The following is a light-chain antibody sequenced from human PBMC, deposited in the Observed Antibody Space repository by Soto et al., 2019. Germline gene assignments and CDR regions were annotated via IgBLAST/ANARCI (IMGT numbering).Light chain of an antibody. Sequence: NELTQSPSSLSASVGDRVTITCQASHDIRNDLNWCQQKSGKAPKLLIHAASTLEAGVPSRFSGSGSGTDFTFTISGLQPEDVATYYCQQYDNLPLTFGGGTKVDIK. CDR2: AAS. CDR1: HDIRND. J-gene: IGKJ4*01. V-gene: IGKV1-33*01. CDR3: QQYDNLPLT.